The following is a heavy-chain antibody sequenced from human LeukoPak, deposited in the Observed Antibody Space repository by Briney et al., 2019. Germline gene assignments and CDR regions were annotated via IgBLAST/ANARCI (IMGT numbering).Heavy chain of an antibody. CDR2: ISGSGAST. D-gene: IGHD4-23*01. CDR1: GFTFSVYS. J-gene: IGHJ4*02. V-gene: IGHV3-23*01. Sequence: PGGSLRLSCAASGFTFSVYSMTWVRQAPGKGLEWVSAISGSGASTYYADSVKGRFTISRDNSKNTLSLQMNSLRAEDTAVYHCAKDIYGGNSAGQFDYWGQGTPVTVSS. CDR3: AKDIYGGNSAGQFDY.